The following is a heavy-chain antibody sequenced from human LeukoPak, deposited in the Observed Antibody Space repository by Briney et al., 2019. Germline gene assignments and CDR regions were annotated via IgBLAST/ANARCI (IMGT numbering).Heavy chain of an antibody. Sequence: SVKVSCKASGGTFSSYAISWVRQAPGQGLEWMGRIIPIFGTANYAQKFQGRVTITTDESTSTAYMELSSLRSEDTAVYYCARDEEAVAGTKSFGYRGQGTLVTVSS. J-gene: IGHJ4*02. CDR3: ARDEEAVAGTKSFGY. D-gene: IGHD6-19*01. V-gene: IGHV1-69*05. CDR2: IIPIFGTA. CDR1: GGTFSSYA.